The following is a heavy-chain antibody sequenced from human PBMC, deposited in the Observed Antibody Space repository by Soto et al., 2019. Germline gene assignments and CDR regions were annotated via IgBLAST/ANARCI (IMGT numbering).Heavy chain of an antibody. D-gene: IGHD6-13*01. CDR3: ATRSIEVPGTLDY. V-gene: IGHV3-23*01. CDR1: GFTFSSYA. CDR2: TSGSVLST. Sequence: GGSLRLSCAASGFTFSSYAMSWVRQAPGKGLEWVSSTSGSVLSTNYADSVKGRFTISRDNSKNTLYLQMNSLRPEDTAVYYCATRSIEVPGTLDYWGQGTLVTVSS. J-gene: IGHJ4*02.